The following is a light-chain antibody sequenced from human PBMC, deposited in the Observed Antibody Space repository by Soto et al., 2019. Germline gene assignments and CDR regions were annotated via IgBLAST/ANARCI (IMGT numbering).Light chain of an antibody. J-gene: IGLJ2*01. V-gene: IGLV1-40*01. Sequence: QSVLTQPPSVSGAPGQRVTISCTGSSSNIGAGYDVHWYQQLPGTAPKLLIYGNSNRPSGVPDRFSGSKSGTSASQAITGLQAEDEADYYCQCYDSSLSGDVVFGGGTKVTVL. CDR1: SSNIGAGYD. CDR3: QCYDSSLSGDVV. CDR2: GNS.